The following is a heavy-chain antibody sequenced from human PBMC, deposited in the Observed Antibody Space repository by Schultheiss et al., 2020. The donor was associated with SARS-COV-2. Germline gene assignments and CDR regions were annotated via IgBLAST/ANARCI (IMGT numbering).Heavy chain of an antibody. V-gene: IGHV4-31*11. Sequence: LRLSCAVYGGSISSSSYYWSWIRQHPGKGLEWIGYIFYSGSTYYNPSLKSRLTISVDTSKNHVSLKLSSVTAADTAVYYCARGGEWSSSWYAFDIWGQGTMVTVSS. CDR1: GGSISSSSYY. CDR3: ARGGEWSSSWYAFDI. J-gene: IGHJ3*02. CDR2: IFYSGST. D-gene: IGHD6-13*01.